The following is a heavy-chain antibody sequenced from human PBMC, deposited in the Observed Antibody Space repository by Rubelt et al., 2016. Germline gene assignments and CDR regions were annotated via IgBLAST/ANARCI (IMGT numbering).Heavy chain of an antibody. CDR2: INAGNGDT. Sequence: QVQLVQSGAEVKKPGASVRVSCKASGYTFTSNAIHWVRQAPGQSLEWVGWINAGNGDTKYSERFQDRLTLTRNTSASTTYLELSNLRSEDTAVYYCARDEDYWGQGALVTVSS. CDR3: ARDEDY. V-gene: IGHV1-3*01. CDR1: GYTFTSNA. J-gene: IGHJ4*02.